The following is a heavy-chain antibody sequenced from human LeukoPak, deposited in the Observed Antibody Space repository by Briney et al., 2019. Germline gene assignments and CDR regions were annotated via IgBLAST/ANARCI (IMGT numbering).Heavy chain of an antibody. V-gene: IGHV3-66*01. J-gene: IGHJ4*02. D-gene: IGHD1-1*01. CDR2: IYSGGST. CDR3: ARSWTGHFDY. CDR1: GFTVSSNY. Sequence: GGSLRLSCAASGFTVSSNYMSWVRQAPGKGLEWVSVIYSGGSTYYADSVKGGFTISRDNSKNTLYLQMNSLRAEDTAVYYCARSWTGHFDYRGQGTLVTVSS.